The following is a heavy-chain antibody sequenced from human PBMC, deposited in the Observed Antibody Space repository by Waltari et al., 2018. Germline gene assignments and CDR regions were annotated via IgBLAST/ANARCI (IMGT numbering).Heavy chain of an antibody. D-gene: IGHD5-18*01. V-gene: IGHV3-74*01. CDR2: IDDGSGT. Sequence: EVRLEESGGGLVQPGGSLRLSCAASGFAFSSYWMHWVRQAPGKGLVWVSRIDDGSGTTYADSVMGRFTISRDNAKNTVYLEMNCLRAEDTAVYYCSRSPAGYSRSDYWGQGTLVTVSS. CDR3: SRSPAGYSRSDY. J-gene: IGHJ4*02. CDR1: GFAFSSYW.